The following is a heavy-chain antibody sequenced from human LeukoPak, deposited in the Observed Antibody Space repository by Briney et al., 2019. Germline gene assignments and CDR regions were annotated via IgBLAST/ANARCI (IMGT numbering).Heavy chain of an antibody. D-gene: IGHD2-8*01. V-gene: IGHV3-23*01. CDR3: VRMVSGDS. Sequence: GGSLRLSCAASGFTFTSYAMTWVRQTPGKGLEWVSGISVSGGSTYYADSVKGRFTISRDNSRNTLELQMNSLRGEDTAVYYCVRMVSGDSWGQGTLVTVTS. CDR1: GFTFTSYA. CDR2: ISVSGGST. J-gene: IGHJ4*02.